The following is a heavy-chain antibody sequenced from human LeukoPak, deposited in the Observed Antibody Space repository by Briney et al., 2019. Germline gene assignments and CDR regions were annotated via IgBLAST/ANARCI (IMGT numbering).Heavy chain of an antibody. Sequence: GASVKVSCKASGYTFTSYYMHWVRQAPGQGLEWMGIINPSGGSTSYAQKLQGRITMTRDTSTSTVYMELSSLRSEDTAVYYCARDLSVAAAGPNWFDPWGQGTLVTVSS. CDR1: GYTFTSYY. J-gene: IGHJ5*02. CDR3: ARDLSVAAAGPNWFDP. V-gene: IGHV1-46*01. CDR2: INPSGGST. D-gene: IGHD6-13*01.